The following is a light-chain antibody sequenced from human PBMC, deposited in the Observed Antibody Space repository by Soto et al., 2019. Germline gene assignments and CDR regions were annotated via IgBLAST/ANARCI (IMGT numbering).Light chain of an antibody. Sequence: DIVMTQSPDSLAVSLGERATINCKSSQSVLYSSNNKNYLAWYQQKPGQPPKLLIYWASTRESGVPDRFSGSGSGTDFTLTISSLQAEDAAVYYCQQYYSTPRTFGQGTTVDIK. CDR3: QQYYSTPRT. CDR1: QSVLYSSNNKNY. CDR2: WAS. V-gene: IGKV4-1*01. J-gene: IGKJ1*01.